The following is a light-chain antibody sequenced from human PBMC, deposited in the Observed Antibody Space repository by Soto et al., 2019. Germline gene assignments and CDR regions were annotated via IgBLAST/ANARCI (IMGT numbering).Light chain of an antibody. V-gene: IGKV3-15*01. Sequence: ELLLTPCSCTLALSPGEGATLCCRASQSVSSNLVWYQPKPGQAPRLLLYGASSRATDIPDRLSGSGSGTDFTLTISSLKYEEYAVYYCKQYKNLPWTFGGGTRWIS. CDR1: QSVSSN. CDR3: KQYKNLPWT. J-gene: IGKJ4*01. CDR2: GAS.